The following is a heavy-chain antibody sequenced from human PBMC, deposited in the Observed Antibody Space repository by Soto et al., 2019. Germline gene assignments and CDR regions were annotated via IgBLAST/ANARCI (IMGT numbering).Heavy chain of an antibody. CDR1: GGSISSSSYY. CDR2: IYYSGST. V-gene: IGHV4-39*01. D-gene: IGHD6-13*01. Sequence: QLQLQESGPGLVKPSETLSLTCTVSGGSISSSSYYWGWIRQPPGKGLEWIGSIYYSGSTYYNPSLKSRVTISVDTSKNQFSLKLSSVTAADTAVYYCARGELSYGRKTIAAAGTRAWFDPWGQGTLVTVSS. J-gene: IGHJ5*02. CDR3: ARGELSYGRKTIAAAGTRAWFDP.